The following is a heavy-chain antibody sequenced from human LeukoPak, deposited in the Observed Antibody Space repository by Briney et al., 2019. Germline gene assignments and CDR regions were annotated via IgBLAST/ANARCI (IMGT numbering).Heavy chain of an antibody. CDR2: IRYDGSNK. CDR1: GFTFSSYG. CDR3: ANQCGGGCSGDH. Sequence: GGSLRLSCAASGFTFSSYGMHWVRQAPGKGLEWVTFIRYDGSNKYFADSVKGRFTISRDNSRNTLFLQMNSLRAEDSAVYYCANQCGGGCSGDHWGQGTLVTVSS. D-gene: IGHD2-21*02. J-gene: IGHJ4*02. V-gene: IGHV3-30*02.